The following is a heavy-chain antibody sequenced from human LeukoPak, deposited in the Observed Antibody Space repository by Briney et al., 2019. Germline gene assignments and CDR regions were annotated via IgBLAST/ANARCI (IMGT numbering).Heavy chain of an antibody. CDR3: ARAQGGFTGYYMDV. Sequence: GGSLRLSCAASGFTFSSYAMSWVRQAPGKGLEWVSAISGSGGSTYYADSVKGRYTISRDNAKNSLYLQMNSLRAEDTAVYYCARAQGGFTGYYMDVWGKGTTVTVSS. V-gene: IGHV3-23*01. CDR1: GFTFSSYA. J-gene: IGHJ6*03. D-gene: IGHD3-10*01. CDR2: ISGSGGST.